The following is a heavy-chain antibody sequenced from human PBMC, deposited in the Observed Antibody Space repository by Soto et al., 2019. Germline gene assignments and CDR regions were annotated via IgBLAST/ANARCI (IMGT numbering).Heavy chain of an antibody. J-gene: IGHJ4*02. CDR2: ISYDGSNK. D-gene: IGHD6-19*01. CDR1: GFTFSSYG. Sequence: QVQLVESGGGVVQPGRSLRLSCAASGFTFSSYGMHWVRQAPGKGLEWVAVISYDGSNKYYADSVKGRFTISRDNSKNKLYLQMNSLRAEDTAVYYCAKEFGWWLVHPKYYFDYWGQGTLVTVSS. CDR3: AKEFGWWLVHPKYYFDY. V-gene: IGHV3-30*18.